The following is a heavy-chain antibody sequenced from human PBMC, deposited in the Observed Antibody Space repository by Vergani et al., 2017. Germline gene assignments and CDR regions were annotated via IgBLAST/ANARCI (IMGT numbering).Heavy chain of an antibody. D-gene: IGHD6-19*01. CDR2: IYYSGRT. Sequence: QLQLQESGPGLVKPSATLSLTCSVSGASIRSSNYYWGWIRQPPGKGLEWIACIYYSGRTYYNPSLKSRVTLSVDTSKHQFSLKLSSVSAADTAVYFCARHSTVEWLVKLGWIDPWGQGILVTVSS. J-gene: IGHJ5*02. CDR3: ARHSTVEWLVKLGWIDP. CDR1: GASIRSSNYY. V-gene: IGHV4-39*01.